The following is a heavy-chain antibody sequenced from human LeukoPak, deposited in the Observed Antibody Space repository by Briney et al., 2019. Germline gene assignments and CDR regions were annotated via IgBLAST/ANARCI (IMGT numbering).Heavy chain of an antibody. CDR3: ARDGIIAAAGIKDY. Sequence: GASVKVSCTASGYTFTSYGISWVRQAPGQGLEWMGWISAYNGNTNYAQKLQGRVTMTTDTSTSTAYMELRSLRSDDTAVYYCARDGIIAAAGIKDYWGQGTLVTVSS. J-gene: IGHJ4*02. CDR2: ISAYNGNT. CDR1: GYTFTSYG. D-gene: IGHD6-13*01. V-gene: IGHV1-18*04.